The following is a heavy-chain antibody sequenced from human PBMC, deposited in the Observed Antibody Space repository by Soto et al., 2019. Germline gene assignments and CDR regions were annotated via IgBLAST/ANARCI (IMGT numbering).Heavy chain of an antibody. J-gene: IGHJ4*02. CDR1: GFSFSDYY. D-gene: IGHD2-8*01. CDR3: ARCINGGLAFDY. Sequence: QVQLVESGGGLVKPGGSLRLSCSASGFSFSDYYMSWIRQATGKGLEWVSYISSSGSTVYYADSVKGLFTISRDNAKNSLYLQMNSLSAEDTAVYYCARCINGGLAFDYLCQETLVTVSS. CDR2: ISSSGSTV. V-gene: IGHV3-11*01.